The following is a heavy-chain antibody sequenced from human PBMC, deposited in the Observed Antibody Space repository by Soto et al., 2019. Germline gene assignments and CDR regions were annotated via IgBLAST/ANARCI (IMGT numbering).Heavy chain of an antibody. CDR2: INPSGVKT. CDR1: RYIFTAYF. D-gene: IGHD5-12*01. V-gene: IGHV1-46*01. J-gene: IGHJ4*02. Sequence: QVQLVQSGAEVKKPGASVKVSCKAPRYIFTAYFMHWVRQAPGQGLEWMGLINPSGVKTTYAQKFQGRVTMTRDTATTTVYMELSGLRSEDTAVYYCARAGTGHNSGWTSELGYWGQGTLVTVSS. CDR3: ARAGTGHNSGWTSELGY.